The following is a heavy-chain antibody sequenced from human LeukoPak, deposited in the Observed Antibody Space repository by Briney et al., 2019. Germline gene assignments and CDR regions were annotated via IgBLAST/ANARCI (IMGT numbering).Heavy chain of an antibody. CDR1: GYTFTSYG. V-gene: IGHV1-18*01. D-gene: IGHD3-22*01. Sequence: ASVKVSCKASGYTFTSYGISWVRRAPGQGLEWMGWISAYNGNTNYAQKLQGRVTMTTDTSTSTAYMELRSLRSDDTAVYYCARDPLDGYDSSGLADYWGQGTLVTVSS. CDR3: ARDPLDGYDSSGLADY. J-gene: IGHJ4*02. CDR2: ISAYNGNT.